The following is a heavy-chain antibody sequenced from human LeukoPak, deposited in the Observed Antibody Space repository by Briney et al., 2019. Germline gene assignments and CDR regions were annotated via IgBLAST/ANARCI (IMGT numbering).Heavy chain of an antibody. Sequence: GASVKVSCKASGYTFTSYGISWVRQAPGQGLEWMGWISAYNGNTNYAQKLQGRVTMTTDTSTSTAYMELSSLRSDDTAVYYCARSANYYGSGSYYSTNWFDPWGQGTLVTVSS. D-gene: IGHD3-10*01. CDR3: ARSANYYGSGSYYSTNWFDP. CDR1: GYTFTSYG. J-gene: IGHJ5*02. V-gene: IGHV1-18*01. CDR2: ISAYNGNT.